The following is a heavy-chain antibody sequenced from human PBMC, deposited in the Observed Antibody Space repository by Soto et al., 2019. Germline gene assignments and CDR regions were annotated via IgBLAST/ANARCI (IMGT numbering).Heavy chain of an antibody. J-gene: IGHJ4*02. V-gene: IGHV3-30-3*01. D-gene: IGHD6-19*01. CDR3: ARSAPNYSSGWYRTLYYFDY. CDR2: ISYDGSNK. Sequence: ESVGGVVQPGRSLRLSCAASGFTFSSYAMHWVRQAPGKGLEWVAVISYDGSNKYYADSVKGRFTISRDNSKNTLYLQMNSLRAEDTAVYYCARSAPNYSSGWYRTLYYFDYWGQGTLVTVSS. CDR1: GFTFSSYA.